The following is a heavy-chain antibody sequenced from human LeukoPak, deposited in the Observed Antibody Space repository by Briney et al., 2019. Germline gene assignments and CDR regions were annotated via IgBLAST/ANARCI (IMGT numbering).Heavy chain of an antibody. D-gene: IGHD2-2*01. J-gene: IGHJ5*02. V-gene: IGHV4-34*01. Sequence: SETLSLTCAVYGGSFSGYYWSWIRQPPGKGLEWIGEINHSGSTNYNPSLKSRVTISVDTSKNQFSLKLSSVTAADTAVYYCARGRGVVVPAAIHNWFDPWGQGTLVTVSS. CDR1: GGSFSGYY. CDR3: ARGRGVVVPAAIHNWFDP. CDR2: INHSGST.